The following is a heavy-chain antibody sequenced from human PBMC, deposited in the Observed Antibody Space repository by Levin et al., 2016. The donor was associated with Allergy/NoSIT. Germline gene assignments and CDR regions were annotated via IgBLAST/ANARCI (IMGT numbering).Heavy chain of an antibody. CDR2: ISSNGGST. D-gene: IGHD3-10*01. V-gene: IGHV3-64*04. Sequence: GESLKISCSASGFTFSSYAMHWVRQAPGKGLEYVSAISSNGGSTYYADSVKGRFTISRDNSKNVLYLQMDSLRVEDTAVYYCARDYTMVRGIQFYYFDFRGPGTVVTVSS. CDR1: GFTFSSYA. J-gene: IGHJ4*02. CDR3: ARDYTMVRGIQFYYFDF.